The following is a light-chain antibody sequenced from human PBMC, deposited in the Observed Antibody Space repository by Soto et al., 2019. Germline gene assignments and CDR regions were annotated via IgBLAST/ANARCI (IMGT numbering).Light chain of an antibody. CDR3: SSYTSITTNTVI. CDR2: EVS. J-gene: IGLJ2*01. V-gene: IGLV2-14*01. Sequence: QSVLTQPASVSASPGQSITISCTGTSSHVGRYNYVSWFQHHPGKAPKLMIFEVSDRPSGVSNGFSGSNSGYTASLTISALQAEDEADYYCSSYTSITTNTVIFGGGTKVTVL. CDR1: SSHVGRYNY.